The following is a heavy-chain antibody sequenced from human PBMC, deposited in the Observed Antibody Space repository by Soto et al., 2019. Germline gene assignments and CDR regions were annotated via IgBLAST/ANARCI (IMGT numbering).Heavy chain of an antibody. V-gene: IGHV4-34*01. CDR2: IYYSGST. D-gene: IGHD5-12*01. J-gene: IGHJ2*01. CDR1: GGSFSGYY. CDR3: ARWKMATIRYFDL. Sequence: SETLSLTCAVYGGSFSGYYWSWIRQPPGKGLEWIGSIYYSGSTYYNPSLKSRVTISVDTSKNQFSLKLSSVTAADTAVYYCARWKMATIRYFDLWGRGTLVTVSS.